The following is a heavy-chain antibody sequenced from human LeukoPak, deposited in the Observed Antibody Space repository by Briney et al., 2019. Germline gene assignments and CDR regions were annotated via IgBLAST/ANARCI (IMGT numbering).Heavy chain of an antibody. Sequence: PGGSLRLSCAASGCTFSSYWMHWVRQAPGKGLVWVSRINSDGSSTSYADSVKGRFTISRDNAKNTLYLQMNSPSADDTAVYYCARDYTYYFDYWGQGTLVTVSS. V-gene: IGHV3-74*01. CDR3: ARDYTYYFDY. CDR2: INSDGSST. CDR1: GCTFSSYW. D-gene: IGHD3-16*01. J-gene: IGHJ4*02.